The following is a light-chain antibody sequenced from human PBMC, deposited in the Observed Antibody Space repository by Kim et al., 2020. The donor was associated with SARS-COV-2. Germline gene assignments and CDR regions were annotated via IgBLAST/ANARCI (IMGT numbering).Light chain of an antibody. Sequence: GQRVTSPCSGNMSNVGSNSVNWYQQLPGTAPKLLISKSHQRPSGVPDRFSGSKSGTSASLAISGLQSEDEADYYCAAWDDSLNAVVFGGGTQLTVL. CDR1: MSNVGSNS. V-gene: IGLV1-44*01. CDR3: AAWDDSLNAVV. J-gene: IGLJ2*01. CDR2: KSH.